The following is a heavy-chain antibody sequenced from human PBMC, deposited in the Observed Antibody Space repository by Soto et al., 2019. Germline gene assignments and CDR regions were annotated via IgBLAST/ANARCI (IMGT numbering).Heavy chain of an antibody. CDR1: GVCISSGGYS. Sequence: SETLSLTCAVSGVCISSGGYSWSWIRQPPGKGLEWIGYIYHSGSTYYNPSLKSRVTISVDRSKNQFSLKLSSVTAADTAVYYCARVPDRWGQGTLVTVSS. D-gene: IGHD2-2*01. J-gene: IGHJ5*02. CDR2: IYHSGST. CDR3: ARVPDR. V-gene: IGHV4-30-2*01.